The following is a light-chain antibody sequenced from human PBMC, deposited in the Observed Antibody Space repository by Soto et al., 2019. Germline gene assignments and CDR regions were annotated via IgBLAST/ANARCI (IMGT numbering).Light chain of an antibody. Sequence: VVVTQSPATLSLSTGERATLSCSVSLSVSSYLAWYQQKPGQAPRLLIYDASNRATGIPARFIGSGSGTDFTLTISSLEPEDFAVYYCQQRQYWPPITFGQGTRLEIK. J-gene: IGKJ5*01. CDR2: DAS. V-gene: IGKV3-11*01. CDR1: LSVSSY. CDR3: QQRQYWPPIT.